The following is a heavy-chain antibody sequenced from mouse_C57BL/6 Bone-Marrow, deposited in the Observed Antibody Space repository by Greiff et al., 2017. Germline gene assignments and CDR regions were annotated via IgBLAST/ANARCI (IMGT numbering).Heavy chain of an antibody. CDR2: ISSGGSYT. CDR3: ARYYYGSSSWFAY. D-gene: IGHD1-1*01. J-gene: IGHJ3*01. CDR1: GFTFSSYG. V-gene: IGHV5-6*01. Sequence: EVKLVESGGDLVKPGGSLKLSCAASGFTFSSYGMSWVRQTPDKRLEWVATISSGGSYTYYPDSVKGRFTISRGHAKNTLYLQMSSLKSEDTAMYYCARYYYGSSSWFAYWGQGTLVTVSA.